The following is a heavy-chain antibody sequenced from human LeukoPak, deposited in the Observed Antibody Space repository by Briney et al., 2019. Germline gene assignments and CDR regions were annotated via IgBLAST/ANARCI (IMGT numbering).Heavy chain of an antibody. J-gene: IGHJ4*02. D-gene: IGHD3-3*01. Sequence: PSETLSLTCTVSGGSISSYYWSWLRQPPGKGLEGIGYIYYSGSTNHNPSLKSRVTISVDTSKNQFSLKLSSVTAADTAVYYCARVLIGNYDFWSGLFVYWGQGTLVTVSS. CDR3: ARVLIGNYDFWSGLFVY. CDR1: GGSISSYY. V-gene: IGHV4-59*01. CDR2: IYYSGST.